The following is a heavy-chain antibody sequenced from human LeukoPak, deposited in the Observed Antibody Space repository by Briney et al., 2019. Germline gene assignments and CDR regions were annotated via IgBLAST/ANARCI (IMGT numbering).Heavy chain of an antibody. Sequence: GESLKISCKGSGYSFTSYWIGWVRQLPGKGLEWMGIIYPGDSDTRYSPSFQGQVTISADKSISTAYLQWSSLKASDTAMYYCARASAIAAAGTKNYYYYYMDVWGKGTTVTVSS. CDR2: IYPGDSDT. V-gene: IGHV5-51*01. D-gene: IGHD6-13*01. J-gene: IGHJ6*03. CDR3: ARASAIAAAGTKNYYYYYMDV. CDR1: GYSFTSYW.